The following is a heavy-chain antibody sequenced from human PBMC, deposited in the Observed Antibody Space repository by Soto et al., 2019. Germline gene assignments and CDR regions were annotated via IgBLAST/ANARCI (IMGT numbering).Heavy chain of an antibody. CDR1: GGSISGLF. D-gene: IGHD3-10*01. Sequence: PSETLSLTCTVSGGSISGLFWSWIRQPPGKGLEWIGHVYYSGSTNYNPSLKSRATISVDTSNNQISLRLSSVTAADTAVYYCARYHDSGSYYFWFDPWGQGTLVTVSS. CDR2: VYYSGST. CDR3: ARYHDSGSYYFWFDP. J-gene: IGHJ5*02. V-gene: IGHV4-59*08.